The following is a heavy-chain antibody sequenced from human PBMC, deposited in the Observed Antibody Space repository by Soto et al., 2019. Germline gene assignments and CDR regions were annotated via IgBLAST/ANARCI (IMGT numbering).Heavy chain of an antibody. CDR1: GYTFTSYG. Sequence: ASVNVSCKASGYTFTSYGISWVRQAPGQGLEWMGWISAYNGNTNYAQKLQGRVTMTTDTSTSTAYMELRSLRSDDTAVYYCARDLIERYYYYGMDVWGQGTTVTVSS. J-gene: IGHJ6*02. V-gene: IGHV1-18*01. CDR2: ISAYNGNT. CDR3: ARDLIERYYYYGMDV.